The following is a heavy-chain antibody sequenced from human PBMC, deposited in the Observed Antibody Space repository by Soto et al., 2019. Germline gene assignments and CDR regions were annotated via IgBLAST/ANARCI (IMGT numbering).Heavy chain of an antibody. Sequence: WASVKVSCKLSGDTFTRYYIHWVRQAPGQGLEWMGRINCNSGDTKYAQSVQGRVTMTRDTSINTAYMELSRLRSDDTAVYYCVRGGGSSFFDYWGQGNLVTVS. V-gene: IGHV1-2*06. CDR3: VRGGGSSFFDY. CDR1: GDTFTRYY. J-gene: IGHJ4*02. D-gene: IGHD2-2*01. CDR2: INCNSGDT.